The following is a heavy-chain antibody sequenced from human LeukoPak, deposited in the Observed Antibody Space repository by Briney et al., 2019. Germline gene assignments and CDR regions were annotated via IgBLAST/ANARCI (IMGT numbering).Heavy chain of an antibody. J-gene: IGHJ4*02. D-gene: IGHD2-2*02. V-gene: IGHV3-7*01. CDR1: GFTFSSYW. Sequence: GGSLRLSCAASGFTFSSYWMSWVRQAPGKGLEWVANIKQDGSEKYYVDSVKGRFTISRDNAKNSLYLQMNSLRAEDTAVYYCAKLPIVVVPAAIKGFDYWGQGTLVTVSS. CDR2: IKQDGSEK. CDR3: AKLPIVVVPAAIKGFDY.